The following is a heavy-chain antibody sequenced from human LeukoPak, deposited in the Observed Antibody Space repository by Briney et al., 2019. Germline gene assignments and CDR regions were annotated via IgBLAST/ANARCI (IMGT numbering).Heavy chain of an antibody. CDR3: AKLRGRYGDYGYYFDY. D-gene: IGHD4-17*01. CDR1: GFTFSSYG. CDR2: IRYDGSNK. J-gene: IGHJ4*02. V-gene: IGHV3-30*02. Sequence: PGGSLRLSCAASGFTFSSYGMHWVRQAPGKGLEWVAFIRYDGSNKYYADSVKGRFTISRDNSKNTLYLQMNSLRAEDTAVYYCAKLRGRYGDYGYYFDYWGQGTLVTVSS.